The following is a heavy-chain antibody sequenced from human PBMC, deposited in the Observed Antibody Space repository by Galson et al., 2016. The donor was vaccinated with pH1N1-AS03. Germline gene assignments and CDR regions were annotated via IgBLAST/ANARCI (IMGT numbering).Heavy chain of an antibody. V-gene: IGHV4-59*12. CDR2: IIIGRGLPP. Sequence: ETLSLTCTVSGGSISTYYWRWIRQPPGKGLEWIGEIIIGRGLPPTYTPSLKRRVTISIDTSRGELSLKLRSVTAADTGVYYCARRPTGIDYWGQGVQVTVSS. CDR3: ARRPTGIDY. CDR1: GGSISTYY. J-gene: IGHJ4*02. D-gene: IGHD3-10*01.